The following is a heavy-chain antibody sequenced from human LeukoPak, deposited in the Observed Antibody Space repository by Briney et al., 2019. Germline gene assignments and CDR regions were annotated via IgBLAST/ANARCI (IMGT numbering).Heavy chain of an antibody. CDR2: IYYSGST. CDR1: GGSISSGDYY. Sequence: KPSETLSLTCTVSGGSISSGDYYWSWIRQPPGKGLEWIGYIYYSGSTYYNPSLKSRVTISVDTSKNQFSLKLSSVTAADTAVYYCARAGGDYGGNSGFDYWGQGTLVTVSS. D-gene: IGHD4-23*01. CDR3: ARAGGDYGGNSGFDY. J-gene: IGHJ4*02. V-gene: IGHV4-30-4*01.